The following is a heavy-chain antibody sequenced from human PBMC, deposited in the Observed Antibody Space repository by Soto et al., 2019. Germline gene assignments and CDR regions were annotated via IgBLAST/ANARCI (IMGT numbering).Heavy chain of an antibody. D-gene: IGHD5-18*01. CDR2: IYNSETT. CDR3: ARASGYSSLFDF. V-gene: IGHV4-30-4*01. J-gene: IGHJ4*02. Sequence: SLTCTVSGGSISSGDYYWNWIRQPPGKGLEWIGYIYNSETTYYNPSLKSRLTISLDTSKNHFSLKLSSVTAADTAVYYCARASGYSSLFDFWGQGTLVTVS. CDR1: GGSISSGDYY.